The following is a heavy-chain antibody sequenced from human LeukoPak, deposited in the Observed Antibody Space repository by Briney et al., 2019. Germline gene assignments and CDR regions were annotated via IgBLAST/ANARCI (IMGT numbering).Heavy chain of an antibody. CDR2: IYTSGST. J-gene: IGHJ3*02. D-gene: IGHD1-26*01. V-gene: IGHV4-4*07. CDR3: ARDRQWESGDAFDI. Sequence: PSETLSLSCTVSGGSISSYYWGWIRQPAGKGLEWIGRIYTSGSTNYNPSLKSRVTMSVDTSKNQFSLKLSSVTAADTAVYYCARDRQWESGDAFDIWGQGTMVTVSS. CDR1: GGSISSYY.